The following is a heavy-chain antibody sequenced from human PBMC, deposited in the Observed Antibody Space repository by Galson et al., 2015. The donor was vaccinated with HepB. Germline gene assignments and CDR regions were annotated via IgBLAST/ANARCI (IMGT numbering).Heavy chain of an antibody. V-gene: IGHV4-34*01. CDR3: ARGRSGYCSGGSCYSALAGY. D-gene: IGHD2-15*01. Sequence: ETLSLTCAVSGGSFSGYYWSWIRQPPGKGLEWIGEINHSGSTNYNPSLKSRVTISVDTSKNQFSLKLSSVTAADTAVYYCARGRSGYCSGGSCYSALAGYWGQGTLVTVSS. J-gene: IGHJ4*02. CDR2: INHSGST. CDR1: GGSFSGYY.